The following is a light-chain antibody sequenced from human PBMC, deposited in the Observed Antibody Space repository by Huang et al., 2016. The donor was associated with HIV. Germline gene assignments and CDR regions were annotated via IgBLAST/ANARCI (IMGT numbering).Light chain of an antibody. J-gene: IGKJ1*01. Sequence: DVVMTQSPLSLPVTLGQPATISCRSSQSLLYRDGNTYLNWFQQRPCQSPRRLIYKVSHRESGVPDRFSGSGSGTDFTLKISRVEAEDVGVYYCMQGTHWPPTFGQGTKVEIK. CDR1: QSLLYRDGNTY. V-gene: IGKV2-30*01. CDR2: KVS. CDR3: MQGTHWPPT.